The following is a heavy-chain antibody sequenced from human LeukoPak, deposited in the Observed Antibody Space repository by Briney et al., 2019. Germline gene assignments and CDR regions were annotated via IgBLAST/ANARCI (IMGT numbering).Heavy chain of an antibody. CDR1: GFNFSNAW. D-gene: IGHD3-10*01. CDR2: IKSKTDGRTT. CDR3: TTGDPGGY. Sequence: PGGSLRLSCAASGFNFSNAWMSWVRQAPGKGLEWVGRIKSKTDGRTTDYAAPVKGRFTISRDDSKNTLYLKMNSLKTEDTAVYYCTTGDPGGYWGQGTLVPVSS. V-gene: IGHV3-15*01. J-gene: IGHJ4*02.